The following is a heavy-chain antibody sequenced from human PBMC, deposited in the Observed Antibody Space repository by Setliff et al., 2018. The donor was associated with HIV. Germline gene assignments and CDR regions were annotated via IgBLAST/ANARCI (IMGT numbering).Heavy chain of an antibody. J-gene: IGHJ3*02. D-gene: IGHD2-21*02. CDR1: GYTFTSYG. CDR3: AREPIGGDDAFDI. V-gene: IGHV1-18*01. Sequence: GASVNVSCKASGYTFTSYGISWVRQAPGQGLEWMGWISAYNGNTKYSQKFQGRVTITRDTSATTAYMELSSLRSEDTAIFYCAREPIGGDDAFDIWGQGTMVTVSS. CDR2: ISAYNGNT.